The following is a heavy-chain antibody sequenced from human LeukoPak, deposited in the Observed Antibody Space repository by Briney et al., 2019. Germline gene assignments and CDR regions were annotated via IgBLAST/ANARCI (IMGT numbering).Heavy chain of an antibody. CDR1: GASISSSF. Sequence: PSETLSLTCTVSGASISSSFWTWIRQSPGKGLEWLGYIYYTGNTNLNPSLKSRLTISLDTSKNQFSLRLSSVTAADTAIYYCARRMTVSATNWFGPWGQGTLVTVSS. V-gene: IGHV4-59*01. CDR2: IYYTGNT. CDR3: ARRMTVSATNWFGP. J-gene: IGHJ5*02. D-gene: IGHD5/OR15-5a*01.